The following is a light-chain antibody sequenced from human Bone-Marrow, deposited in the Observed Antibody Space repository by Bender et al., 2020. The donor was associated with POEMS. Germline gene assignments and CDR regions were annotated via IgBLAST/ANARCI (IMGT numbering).Light chain of an antibody. J-gene: IGLJ1*01. Sequence: QSVLTQPPSASGTPGQRVTISCTGSSSNTGSGYDINWYQHLPGTAPKLLIYGYNNRPSGVPDRFFGSKSGTSASLAITGLQAEDEADYYCSSYVDTSMGVFGSGTKVTVL. CDR1: SSNTGSGYD. CDR2: GYN. V-gene: IGLV1-40*01. CDR3: SSYVDTSMGV.